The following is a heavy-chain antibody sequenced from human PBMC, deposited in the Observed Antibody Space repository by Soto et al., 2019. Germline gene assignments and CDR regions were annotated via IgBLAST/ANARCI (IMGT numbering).Heavy chain of an antibody. Sequence: ASVKVSCKASGYTFTSYAMHWVRQAPGQRLEWMGWINAGNGNTKYSQKFQGRVTMTRDTSTSTVYMELSSLRSEDTAVYYCARRSAAGLDYWGQGTLVTVSS. CDR2: INAGNGNT. CDR1: GYTFTSYA. CDR3: ARRSAAGLDY. J-gene: IGHJ4*02. V-gene: IGHV1-3*01. D-gene: IGHD6-13*01.